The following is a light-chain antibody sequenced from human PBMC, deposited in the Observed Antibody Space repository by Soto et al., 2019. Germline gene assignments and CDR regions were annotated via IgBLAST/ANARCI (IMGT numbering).Light chain of an antibody. CDR2: KDS. V-gene: IGLV3-25*02. CDR3: QSYDGRLSGYV. J-gene: IGLJ1*01. Sequence: SYELTQPLSVSVSPGQTARITCSGDTLPKQYAYWYQQKPGQAPVLVIYKDSERPSGIPERFSGSSSGTTVTLTISGVQAEDEADYYCQSYDGRLSGYVFGTGTKVTVL. CDR1: TLPKQY.